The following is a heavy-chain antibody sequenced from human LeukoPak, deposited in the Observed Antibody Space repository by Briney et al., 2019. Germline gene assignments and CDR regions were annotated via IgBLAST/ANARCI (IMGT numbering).Heavy chain of an antibody. V-gene: IGHV4-39*01. CDR2: IHYGGTT. Sequence: TSETLSLTCTVSGDSISSRTYYWGWLRQPPGMGLEWIGSIHYGGTTHSNSSLESRVTMSVDTSRNQFSLKLTSVTAADTAVYYCASHSGSWYAYITYWGQGSLVTVSS. J-gene: IGHJ4*02. CDR1: GDSISSRTYY. D-gene: IGHD6-13*01. CDR3: ASHSGSWYAYITY.